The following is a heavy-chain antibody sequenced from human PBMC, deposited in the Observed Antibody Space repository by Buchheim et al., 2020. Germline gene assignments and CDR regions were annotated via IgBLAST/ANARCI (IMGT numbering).Heavy chain of an antibody. Sequence: QVQLQQWGAGLLKPSETLSLTCAVYGGSFSGYYWSWIRQPPGKGLEWIGEINHSGSTNYNPSLKSRVTISVDTSKNHFSLKLSSVTAADTAVYYCARGEYLYYYYGMDVWGQGTT. D-gene: IGHD2/OR15-2a*01. V-gene: IGHV4-34*01. CDR2: INHSGST. J-gene: IGHJ6*02. CDR3: ARGEYLYYYYGMDV. CDR1: GGSFSGYY.